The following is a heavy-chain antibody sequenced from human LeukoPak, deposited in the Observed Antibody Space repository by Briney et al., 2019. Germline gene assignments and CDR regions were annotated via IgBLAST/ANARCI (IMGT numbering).Heavy chain of an antibody. CDR2: IWYDGSNK. J-gene: IGHJ4*02. CDR1: GMTFSSYG. V-gene: IGHV3-33*01. CDR3: ARDGYYYGSGSYPPFDY. Sequence: GRSLRLSCAASGMTFSSYGMHWVRQAPGKGLEWVAVIWYDGSNKYYADSVKGRFTISRDNSKNTLYLQMHSLRAEDTAVYYCARDGYYYGSGSYPPFDYWGQGTLVTVSS. D-gene: IGHD3-10*01.